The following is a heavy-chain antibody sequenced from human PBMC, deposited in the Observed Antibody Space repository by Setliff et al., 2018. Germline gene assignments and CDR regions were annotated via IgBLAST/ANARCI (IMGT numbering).Heavy chain of an antibody. Sequence: GGSLRLSCAASGFTFSSHWMHWVRQVPGKGLMWVARIGDGGGGTTYADSVRGRFTISRDNAKTAVYLQMNSLRAEDTAIYYCARDIRGILSLHDFDSWGQGTLVTVS. CDR2: IGDGGGGT. CDR3: ARDIRGILSLHDFDS. J-gene: IGHJ4*02. D-gene: IGHD2-15*01. V-gene: IGHV3-74*01. CDR1: GFTFSSHW.